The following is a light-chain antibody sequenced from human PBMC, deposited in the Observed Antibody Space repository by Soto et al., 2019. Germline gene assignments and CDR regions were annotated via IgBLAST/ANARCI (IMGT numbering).Light chain of an antibody. CDR2: AAY. V-gene: IGKV1-39*01. Sequence: DIQMTQSPSSLSASVGDRVTITCRASQGIGTYLNWYQQRPGKAPKLLIYAAYNLQSGVPSRFSGSGSGTDFTLTINGLQDEDFATYSCQQSYDTPRTFGPGPRWKSN. CDR3: QQSYDTPRT. CDR1: QGIGTY. J-gene: IGKJ1*01.